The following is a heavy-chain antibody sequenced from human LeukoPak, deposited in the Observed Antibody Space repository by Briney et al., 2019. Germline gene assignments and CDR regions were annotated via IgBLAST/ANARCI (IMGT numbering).Heavy chain of an antibody. CDR3: ASFRSIVGATTRYFQQ. D-gene: IGHD1-26*01. V-gene: IGHV4-59*08. CDR1: GGSISSYY. J-gene: IGHJ1*01. Sequence: SETLSLTCSVSGGSISSYYWSWIRQPPGKGLEWIGYIYYSGSTNYNPSLKSRVTISVDTSKNQFSLKLSSVTAADTAVYYCASFRSIVGATTRYFQQWGQGTLVTVSS. CDR2: IYYSGST.